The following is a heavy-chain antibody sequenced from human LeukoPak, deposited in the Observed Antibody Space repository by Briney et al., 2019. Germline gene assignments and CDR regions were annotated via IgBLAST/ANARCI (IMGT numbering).Heavy chain of an antibody. D-gene: IGHD6-13*01. V-gene: IGHV3-21*01. J-gene: IGHJ4*02. CDR3: ARGTSSSSWYGELDY. Sequence: PGGSLRLSCAASGFTFSSYSMNWVRQAPGKGLEWVSSISSSSSYIYYADSVKGRFTISRDNAKNSLYLQMNSLRAEDTAVYYCARGTSSSSWYGELDYWGQGTLVTVSS. CDR1: GFTFSSYS. CDR2: ISSSSSYI.